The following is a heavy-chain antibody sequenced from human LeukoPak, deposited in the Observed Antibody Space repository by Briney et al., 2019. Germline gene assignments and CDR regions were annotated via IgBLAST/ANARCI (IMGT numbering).Heavy chain of an antibody. D-gene: IGHD3-16*01. CDR2: ISSGGGTV. CDR1: GFTFSSYE. CDR3: ASRGLYYDYVHGF. J-gene: IGHJ4*01. V-gene: IGHV3-48*03. Sequence: GGSLRLSCAASGFTFSSYEMNWVSQAPGKGLEWVSYISSGGGTVYYAGSVKGRFAISRDNAKNSLYLHMISLRAEDTAVYYCASRGLYYDYVHGFWGHGTLVTVSS.